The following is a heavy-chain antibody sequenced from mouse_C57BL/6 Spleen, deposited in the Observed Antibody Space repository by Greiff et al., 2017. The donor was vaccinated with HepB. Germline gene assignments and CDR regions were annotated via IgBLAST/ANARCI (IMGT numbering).Heavy chain of an antibody. Sequence: VQLQQSGTVLARPGASVKMSCKTSGYTFTSYWMHWVKQRPGQGLEWIGAIYPGNSDTSYNQKFKGKAKLTAVTSASTAYMELSSLTNEDSAVYYCTSNPYSNYVGFAYWGQGTLVTVSA. J-gene: IGHJ3*01. V-gene: IGHV1-5*01. CDR3: TSNPYSNYVGFAY. CDR1: GYTFTSYW. D-gene: IGHD2-5*01. CDR2: IYPGNSDT.